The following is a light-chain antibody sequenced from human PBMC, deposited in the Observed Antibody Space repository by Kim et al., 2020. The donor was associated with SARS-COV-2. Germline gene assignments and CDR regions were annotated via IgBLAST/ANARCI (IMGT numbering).Light chain of an antibody. CDR3: NSRDSSGDRVV. V-gene: IGLV3-19*01. CDR1: SLRDYY. Sequence: LGPTVRPTFQGDSLRDYYAPWYQHRPGQAPVLVLYGKYNRPSGIPDRFSCSASGNTASLTITGAQAEDEADYYCNSRDSSGDRVVFGGGTQLTVL. CDR2: GKY. J-gene: IGLJ2*01.